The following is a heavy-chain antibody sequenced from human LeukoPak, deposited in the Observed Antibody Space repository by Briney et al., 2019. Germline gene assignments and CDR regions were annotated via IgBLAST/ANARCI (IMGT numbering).Heavy chain of an antibody. CDR2: INPNSGGT. Sequence: ASVKVSCKASGYTFTGYYMHWVRQAPGQGREWVGWINPNSGGTNYAQKFQGRVTMTRDTSISTAYMELSRLRSDDTAVYYCARGARFSSSRWGFGYWGQGTLVTVSS. J-gene: IGHJ4*02. CDR1: GYTFTGYY. D-gene: IGHD6-13*01. V-gene: IGHV1-2*02. CDR3: ARGARFSSSRWGFGY.